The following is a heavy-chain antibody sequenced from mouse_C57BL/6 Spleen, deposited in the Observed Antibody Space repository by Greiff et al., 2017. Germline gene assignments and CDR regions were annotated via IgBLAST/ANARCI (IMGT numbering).Heavy chain of an antibody. CDR3: ARKGATDYYAMDY. D-gene: IGHD3-1*01. CDR2: IYPGDGDT. J-gene: IGHJ4*01. Sequence: QVQLQQSGPELVKPGASVKISCKASGYAFSSSWMNWVKQRPGKGLEWIGRIYPGDGDTNYNGKFKGKATLTADKSSSTAYMQLSSLTSEDSAVYFCARKGATDYYAMDYWGQRTSGTVSS. V-gene: IGHV1-82*01. CDR1: GYAFSSSW.